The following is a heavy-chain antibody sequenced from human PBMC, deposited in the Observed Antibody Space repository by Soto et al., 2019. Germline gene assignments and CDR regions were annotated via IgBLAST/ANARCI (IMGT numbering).Heavy chain of an antibody. V-gene: IGHV5-51*01. CDR2: IYPDDSDT. Sequence: GESLKTSCSGSGYSFTSYWNGWVRQVPGKGLEWRGIIYPDDSDTRYSPAFQGQVTISADKSISTAYLQWSSLKASDTAMYYCARQRIVVVPAVARGGNYYYGMAVWGQGTTVTVSS. CDR1: GYSFTSYW. CDR3: ARQRIVVVPAVARGGNYYYGMAV. J-gene: IGHJ6*02. D-gene: IGHD2-2*01.